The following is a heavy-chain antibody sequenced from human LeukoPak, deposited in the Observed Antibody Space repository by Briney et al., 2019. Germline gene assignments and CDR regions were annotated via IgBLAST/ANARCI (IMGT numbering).Heavy chain of an antibody. CDR3: ARDSNSGWYHGV. CDR1: GFTVGSNY. Sequence: GGSLRLSCAASGFTVGSNYMSWVRQAPGKGLEWVSVIYSGGSTYYADSVKGRFTISRDNSKNTLYLQMNSLRAEDTAVYYCARDSNSGWYHGVWGQGTLATVSS. D-gene: IGHD6-19*01. V-gene: IGHV3-66*01. CDR2: IYSGGST. J-gene: IGHJ4*02.